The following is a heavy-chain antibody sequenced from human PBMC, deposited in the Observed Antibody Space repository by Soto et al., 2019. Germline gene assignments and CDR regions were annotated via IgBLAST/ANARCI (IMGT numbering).Heavy chain of an antibody. CDR3: TTDLYYDFWSGYYRTFDY. J-gene: IGHJ4*02. D-gene: IGHD3-3*01. Sequence: GESLKISCAASGFTFSNAWMSWVRQAPGKGLEWVGRIKSKTDGGTTDYAAPVKGRFTISRDDSKNTLYLQMNSLKTEDTAVYYCTTDLYYDFWSGYYRTFDYWGQGTLVTVSS. CDR2: IKSKTDGGTT. CDR1: GFTFSNAW. V-gene: IGHV3-15*01.